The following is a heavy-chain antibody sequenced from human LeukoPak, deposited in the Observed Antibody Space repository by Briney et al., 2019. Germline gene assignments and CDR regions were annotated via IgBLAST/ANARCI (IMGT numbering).Heavy chain of an antibody. CDR3: ARDHSPGGPGWFNAFDI. CDR2: IYYSGST. CDR1: GGTISSYY. J-gene: IGHJ3*02. Sequence: PSETLSLTCTVSGGTISSYYWSWIRQPPGQGLEWIGYIYYSGSTNYNPSRKSRVTISVDTSKIQFSLKLSSVTAADTAVYYCARDHSPGGPGWFNAFDIWGQGTMVTVSS. D-gene: IGHD2-15*01. V-gene: IGHV4-59*01.